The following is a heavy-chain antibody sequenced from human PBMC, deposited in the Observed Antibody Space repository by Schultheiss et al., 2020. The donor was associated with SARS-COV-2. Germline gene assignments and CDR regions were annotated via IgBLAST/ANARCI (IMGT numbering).Heavy chain of an antibody. D-gene: IGHD2-15*01. CDR2: IWYDGSNK. V-gene: IGHV3-33*08. CDR3: TKASHYCGGGTCYLTAFDY. CDR1: GFTFSSYA. J-gene: IGHJ4*02. Sequence: GGSLRLSCAASGFTFSSYAMSWVRQAPGKGLEWVAVIWYDGSNKYYADSVKGRFTISRDNSKTTLYLQMNSLRAEDTALYYCTKASHYCGGGTCYLTAFDYWAQGTLVTVSS.